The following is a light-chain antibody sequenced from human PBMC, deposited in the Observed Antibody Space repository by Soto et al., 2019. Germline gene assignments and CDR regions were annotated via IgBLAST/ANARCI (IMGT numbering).Light chain of an antibody. CDR2: GDS. J-gene: IGLJ2*01. Sequence: QSVLTQPPSVSGAPGQRVTISCTGSSSNIGAGYDVHWYQQLPGTTPKLLIYGDSHRPSGVPDRFSGSKSGTSAALAITGLQAEDEADYYCQSYDSSLSGYVVFGGGTKVTVL. CDR3: QSYDSSLSGYVV. CDR1: SSNIGAGYD. V-gene: IGLV1-40*01.